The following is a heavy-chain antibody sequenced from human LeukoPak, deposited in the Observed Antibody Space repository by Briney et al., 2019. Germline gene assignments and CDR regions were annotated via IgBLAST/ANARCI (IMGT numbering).Heavy chain of an antibody. CDR3: ATLEPAAAGNRWFDP. CDR2: IHYSGST. V-gene: IGHV4-39*07. D-gene: IGHD6-13*01. CDR1: GGSISSGRHY. Sequence: SETLSLTCTVSGGSISSGRHYWGWIRQPPGKGLEWIGSIHYSGSTYYSPSLKSRVTISVDTSKNQFSLTLSSMTAADTAVFYCATLEPAAAGNRWFDPWGQGILVTVSS. J-gene: IGHJ5*02.